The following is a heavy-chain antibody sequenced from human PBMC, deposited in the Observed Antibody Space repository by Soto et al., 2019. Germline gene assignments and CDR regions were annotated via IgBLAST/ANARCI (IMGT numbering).Heavy chain of an antibody. D-gene: IGHD3-3*01. Sequence: PGGALRLSCAASGFAFSSHPMSWVRQAPEKGLEWVAGISDSGSLTYNADSVRGRFTISRDNSKNTLYLQMNSLRAEDTAVYYCARRTFGSSRSFDIWGQWTIVTVSS. CDR2: ISDSGSLT. J-gene: IGHJ3*02. CDR1: GFAFSSHP. V-gene: IGHV3-23*01. CDR3: ARRTFGSSRSFDI.